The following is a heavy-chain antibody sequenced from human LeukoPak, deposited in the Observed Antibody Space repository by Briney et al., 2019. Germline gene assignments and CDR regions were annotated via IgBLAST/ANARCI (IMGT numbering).Heavy chain of an antibody. CDR3: ASGGYSSGWYGSFDI. J-gene: IGHJ3*02. V-gene: IGHV4-39*01. Sequence: PSETLSLTCTVSGASISSSDYYWGWIRQPPGKGLEWIGSLYSGGLTYYNPSLKSRVTISVDTSKNQFSLKVTSVTAADTAVYSCASGGYSSGWYGSFDIWGQWTLVTVSS. D-gene: IGHD6-19*01. CDR1: GASISSSDYY. CDR2: LYSGGLT.